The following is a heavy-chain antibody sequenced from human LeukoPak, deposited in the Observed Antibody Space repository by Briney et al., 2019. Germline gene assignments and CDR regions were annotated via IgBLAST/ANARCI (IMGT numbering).Heavy chain of an antibody. Sequence: GGSLRLSCAASGFTFSYYGLSWVRQAPGKGLEWVANIKQDGSEKYYVDSVKGRFTISRDNAKNSLYLQMNSLRAEDTAVYYCARDRYYYDSSGYYYFDYWGQGTLVTVSS. J-gene: IGHJ4*02. D-gene: IGHD3-22*01. CDR1: GFTFSYYG. CDR2: IKQDGSEK. CDR3: ARDRYYYDSSGYYYFDY. V-gene: IGHV3-7*01.